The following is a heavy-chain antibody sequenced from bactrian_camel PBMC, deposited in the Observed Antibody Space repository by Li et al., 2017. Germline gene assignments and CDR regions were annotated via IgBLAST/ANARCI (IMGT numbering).Heavy chain of an antibody. Sequence: QLVESGGGLVQPGGSLRLSCAASGFTFSSYDMSWVRQAPGKGLEWVSAINSGGGSTYYADPVKGRITISKDNAKNTVYLQLNGLNTEDTALYYCATALQYWGQGTQVTVS. CDR2: INSGGGST. CDR3: ATALQY. V-gene: IGHV3S40*01. D-gene: IGHD3*01. CDR1: GFTFSSYD. J-gene: IGHJ4*01.